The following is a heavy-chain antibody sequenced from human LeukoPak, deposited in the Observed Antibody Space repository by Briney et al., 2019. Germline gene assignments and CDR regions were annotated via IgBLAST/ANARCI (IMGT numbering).Heavy chain of an antibody. J-gene: IGHJ4*02. Sequence: GGSLRLSCAASGLTLRSIYMTWVRQAPGKGLEGVSSFYSGGSSYYADSVKGRFLISRDSSTDTLYLQMNSLRVEDTAVYFCARDRGYGYGFFDYWGQGTLVTVSS. CDR3: ARDRGYGYGFFDY. CDR1: GLTLRSIY. D-gene: IGHD5-18*01. V-gene: IGHV3-53*01. CDR2: FYSGGSS.